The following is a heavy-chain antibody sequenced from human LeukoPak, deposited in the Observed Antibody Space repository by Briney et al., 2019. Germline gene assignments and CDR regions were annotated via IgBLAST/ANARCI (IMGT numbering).Heavy chain of an antibody. CDR3: AREGGEDYYDSSGYPA. Sequence: ASVKVSCKASGYTFTGYYIHWVRQAPGQGLEWMGWINPNSGGTNYAQKFQGRVTMTTDTSTSTAYMELRSLRSDDTAVYYCAREGGEDYYDSSGYPAWGQGTLVTVSS. J-gene: IGHJ4*02. D-gene: IGHD3-22*01. CDR2: INPNSGGT. V-gene: IGHV1-2*02. CDR1: GYTFTGYY.